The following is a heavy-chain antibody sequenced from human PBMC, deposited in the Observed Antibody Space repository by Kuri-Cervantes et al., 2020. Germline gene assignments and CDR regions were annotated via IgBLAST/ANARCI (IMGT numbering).Heavy chain of an antibody. CDR3: AKSGYYDILTGYLSH. D-gene: IGHD3-9*01. J-gene: IGHJ4*02. Sequence: GESLKISCAASGFTFSNYWMIWVRQAPGKGLEWVANIKRDGGLKYYADSVKGRFTISRDNAKNSLYLEMNSLRAEDTAVYYCAKSGYYDILTGYLSHWGQGTLVTVSS. CDR2: IKRDGGLK. CDR1: GFTFSNYW. V-gene: IGHV3-7*03.